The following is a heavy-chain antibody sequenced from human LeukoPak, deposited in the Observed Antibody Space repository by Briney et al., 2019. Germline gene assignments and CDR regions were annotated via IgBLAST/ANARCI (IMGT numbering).Heavy chain of an antibody. V-gene: IGHV3-66*01. CDR3: ARDTYYYDSSGYQLRAFDI. CDR1: GFTFSSYW. CDR2: IYSGGST. Sequence: GGSLRLSCAASGFTFSSYWMSWVRQAPGKGLEWVSVIYSGGSTYYADSVKGRFTISRDNSKNTLYLQMNSLRAEDTAVYYCARDTYYYDSSGYQLRAFDIWGQGTMVTVSS. J-gene: IGHJ3*02. D-gene: IGHD3-22*01.